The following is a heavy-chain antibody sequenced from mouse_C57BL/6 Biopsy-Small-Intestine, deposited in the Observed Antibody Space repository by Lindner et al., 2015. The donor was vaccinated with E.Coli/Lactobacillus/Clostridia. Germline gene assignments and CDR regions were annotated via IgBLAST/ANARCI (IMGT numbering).Heavy chain of an antibody. D-gene: IGHD2-3*01. J-gene: IGHJ4*01. V-gene: IGHV1S81*02. CDR2: IIPIYSTP. Sequence: SVKVSCKASGGTISNYAINWVRQVPGQGLEWMGGIIPIYSTPKYAQKFQGRLTITADESTNMAYMGLSSLTSEDTAMYYCARTVYDTSGYHFDSWGQGTLVTVSS. CDR1: GGTISNYA. CDR3: ARTVYDTSGYHFDS.